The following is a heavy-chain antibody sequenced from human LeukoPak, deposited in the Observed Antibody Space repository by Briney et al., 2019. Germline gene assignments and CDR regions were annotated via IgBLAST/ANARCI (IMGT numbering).Heavy chain of an antibody. CDR3: ARVTGYDYVWGSYRYPKEFDY. V-gene: IGHV4-34*01. Sequence: SETLSLTCAVYGGSFSGYYWSWIRQPPGKGLEWIGEINHSGSTNYNPSLKSRVTISVDTSKNQFSLKLSSVTAADTAVYYCARVTGYDYVWGSYRYPKEFDYWGQGTLVTVS. CDR1: GGSFSGYY. J-gene: IGHJ4*02. D-gene: IGHD3-16*02. CDR2: INHSGST.